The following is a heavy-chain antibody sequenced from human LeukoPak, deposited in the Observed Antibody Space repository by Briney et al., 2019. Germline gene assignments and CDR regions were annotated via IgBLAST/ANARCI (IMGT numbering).Heavy chain of an antibody. Sequence: ASVKVSCKASGYTFTDLGISWVRQAPGQGLEWMGWSSAYNGNTKYAQNVKGRVTMTADTSTDTAYMELRSLRSDDTAVYYCARDLGEDTTMLFFDFWGQGTLVTVSS. CDR3: ARDLGEDTTMLFFDF. CDR1: GYTFTDLG. D-gene: IGHD5-18*01. J-gene: IGHJ4*02. V-gene: IGHV1-18*01. CDR2: SSAYNGNT.